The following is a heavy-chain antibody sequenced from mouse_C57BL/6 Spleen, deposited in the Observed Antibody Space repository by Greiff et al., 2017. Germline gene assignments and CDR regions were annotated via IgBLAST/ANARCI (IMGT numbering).Heavy chain of an antibody. CDR2: ISSGGSYT. J-gene: IGHJ3*01. CDR1: GFTFSSYG. CDR3: ARRSYYDYGFAY. Sequence: DVHLVESGGDLVKPGGSLKLSCAASGFTFSSYGMSWVRQTPDKRLEWVATISSGGSYTYYPDSVKGRFTISRDNAKNTLYLQMSSLKSEDTAMYYCARRSYYDYGFAYWGQGTLVTVSA. D-gene: IGHD2-4*01. V-gene: IGHV5-6*02.